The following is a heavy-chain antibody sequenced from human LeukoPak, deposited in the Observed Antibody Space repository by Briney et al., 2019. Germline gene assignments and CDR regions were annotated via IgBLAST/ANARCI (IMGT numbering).Heavy chain of an antibody. CDR2: ISGSGGST. CDR1: GFTFSSYA. D-gene: IGHD5-18*01. Sequence: GGSLRLSCAAPGFTFSSYAMSWVRQAPGKGLEWVSAISGSGGSTYYADSVKGRFTISRDNSKNTLYLQMNSLRAEDTAVYYCAKRGHSYGSSPYYFDYWGQGTLVTVSS. CDR3: AKRGHSYGSSPYYFDY. J-gene: IGHJ4*02. V-gene: IGHV3-23*01.